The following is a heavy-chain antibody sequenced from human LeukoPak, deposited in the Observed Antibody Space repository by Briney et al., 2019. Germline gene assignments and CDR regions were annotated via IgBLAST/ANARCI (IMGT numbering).Heavy chain of an antibody. CDR3: ARQGRGYSYNFDY. J-gene: IGHJ4*02. CDR2: IYHSGST. Sequence: SETLSLTCAVSGGSISSSNWWSWVRQPPGKGLEWVGEIYHSGSTNYNPSLKSRVTISVDKSKNQFSLNLSSVTAADTAVYYCARQGRGYSYNFDYWGQGTLVTVSS. CDR1: GGSISSSNW. D-gene: IGHD5-18*01. V-gene: IGHV4-4*02.